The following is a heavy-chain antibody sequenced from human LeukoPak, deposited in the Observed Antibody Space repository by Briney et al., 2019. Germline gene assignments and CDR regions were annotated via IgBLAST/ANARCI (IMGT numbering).Heavy chain of an antibody. V-gene: IGHV3-7*01. Sequence: GGSLRLSCAASGFTFSGYWMSWFRQAPGKGLEWVASIRNDGSDIYYVDSVEGRFTNSRDNAKNSLYLQMDSLRAEDTAVYYCARHIIRAQNFDFWSQGTLVTVSS. CDR1: GFTFSGYW. CDR2: IRNDGSDI. J-gene: IGHJ4*02. CDR3: ARHIIRAQNFDF.